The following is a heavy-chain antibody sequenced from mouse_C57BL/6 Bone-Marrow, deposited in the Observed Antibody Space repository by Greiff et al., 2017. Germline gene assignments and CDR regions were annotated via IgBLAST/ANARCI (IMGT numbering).Heavy chain of an antibody. D-gene: IGHD6-5*01. CDR2: IDPSDSYT. V-gene: IGHV1-69*01. CDR3: ARRGCYAYYFAY. J-gene: IGHJ2*01. Sequence: QQSCKASGYTFTSYWMHWVKQRPGQGLEWIGEIDPSDSYTNYNQKFKGKSTLTVDKSSSTAYMQPSSLTSEDSAVYFCARRGCYAYYFAYWGQGTTLTVSA. CDR1: GYTFTSYW.